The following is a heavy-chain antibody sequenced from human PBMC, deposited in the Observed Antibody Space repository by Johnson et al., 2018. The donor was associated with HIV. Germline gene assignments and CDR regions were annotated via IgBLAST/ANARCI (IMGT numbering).Heavy chain of an antibody. V-gene: IGHV3-30-3*01. D-gene: IGHD6-6*01. CDR1: GFTFSDYA. Sequence: QVQLVESGGGVVQTGGSLRLSCAASGFTFSDYAVHWVRQAPGKGLEWVAVMSFDGNNRYYADSVKGRFTISRDNSKNTLYLQMNSLRPEDTAVYYCARDSSNSFRFEMYAFDIWGQGTMVTVSS. CDR3: ARDSSNSFRFEMYAFDI. J-gene: IGHJ3*02. CDR2: MSFDGNNR.